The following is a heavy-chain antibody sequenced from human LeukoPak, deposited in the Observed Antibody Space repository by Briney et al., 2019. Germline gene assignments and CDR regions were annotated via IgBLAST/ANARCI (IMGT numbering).Heavy chain of an antibody. Sequence: SETLSLTCIVSDNSISSYFWSWIRQLPGKGLEWIGLISYSGRTNYNPSLKSRVTISIDTSKNQFSLRLTSVTAADTAVYYCARVYYSSSYDYWYFDLWGRGTLVAVSS. CDR1: DNSISSYF. D-gene: IGHD6-13*01. CDR2: ISYSGRT. V-gene: IGHV4-59*01. J-gene: IGHJ2*01. CDR3: ARVYYSSSYDYWYFDL.